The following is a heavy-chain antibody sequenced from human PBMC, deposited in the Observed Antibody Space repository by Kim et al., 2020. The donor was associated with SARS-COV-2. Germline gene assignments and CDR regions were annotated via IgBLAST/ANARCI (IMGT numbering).Heavy chain of an antibody. Sequence: GESLKISCKGSGYSFTSYWIGWVRQMPGKGLEWMGIIYPGDSDTRYSPSFQGQVTISADKSISTAYLQWSSLKASDTAMYYCASSPGYCSSTSCRSYWYFDLWGRGTLVTVSS. D-gene: IGHD2-2*01. CDR1: GYSFTSYW. V-gene: IGHV5-51*01. J-gene: IGHJ2*01. CDR3: ASSPGYCSSTSCRSYWYFDL. CDR2: IYPGDSDT.